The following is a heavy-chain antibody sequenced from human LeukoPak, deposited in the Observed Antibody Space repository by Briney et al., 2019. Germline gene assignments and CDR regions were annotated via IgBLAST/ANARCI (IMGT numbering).Heavy chain of an antibody. J-gene: IGHJ4*02. CDR1: GGSFSGYY. D-gene: IGHD4-17*01. V-gene: IGHV4-34*01. Sequence: SETLSLTCAVYGGSFSGYYWSWIRQPPGKGLEWIGEINHSGSTNYNPTLKSRVTISVDKSKNQFSLKLSSVTAADTAVYYCARLDYGDYWGQGTLVTVSS. CDR3: ARLDYGDY. CDR2: INHSGST.